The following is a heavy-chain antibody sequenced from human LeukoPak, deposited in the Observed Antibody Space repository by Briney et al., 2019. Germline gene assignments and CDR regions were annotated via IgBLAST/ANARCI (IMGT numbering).Heavy chain of an antibody. CDR2: ISYDGSNT. D-gene: IGHD3-22*01. CDR1: GFTFSIYG. J-gene: IGHJ4*02. Sequence: PGGSLRLSCAASGFTFSIYGMHWVRQAPGKGLEWVAVISYDGSNTNYADSVKGRFTISRDTSKSTLYLQMNSLRAEDTAVYYCAKDLNCYESSGPDYWGQGTLVTVSS. V-gene: IGHV3-30*18. CDR3: AKDLNCYESSGPDY.